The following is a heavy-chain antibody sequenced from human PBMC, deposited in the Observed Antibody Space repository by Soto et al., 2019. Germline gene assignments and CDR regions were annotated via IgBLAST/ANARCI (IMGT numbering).Heavy chain of an antibody. Sequence: SETLSLTCTVSGGSISRYYWSWIRHPPGKGLEWIGYIYYSGSTNYNPSLKSRVTISVDTSKNQLSLKLSSVTAADTAVYYCARVWGGAFDIWGQGTMVT. CDR1: GGSISRYY. CDR2: IYYSGST. D-gene: IGHD3-10*01. J-gene: IGHJ3*02. V-gene: IGHV4-59*01. CDR3: ARVWGGAFDI.